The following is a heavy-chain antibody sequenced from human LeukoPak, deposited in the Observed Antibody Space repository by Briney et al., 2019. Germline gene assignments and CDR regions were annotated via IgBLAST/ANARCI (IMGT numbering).Heavy chain of an antibody. V-gene: IGHV4-4*07. J-gene: IGHJ6*02. D-gene: IGHD6-6*01. CDR2: IYTSGST. Sequence: SETQSLTCTVSGGSISSYYWSWIRQPAGKGLEWIGRIYTSGSTNYNPSLKSRVTMSVDTSKNQFSLKLSSVTAAGTAVYYCASSPVYSSSFNYYGMDVWGQGTTVTVSS. CDR1: GGSISSYY. CDR3: ASSPVYSSSFNYYGMDV.